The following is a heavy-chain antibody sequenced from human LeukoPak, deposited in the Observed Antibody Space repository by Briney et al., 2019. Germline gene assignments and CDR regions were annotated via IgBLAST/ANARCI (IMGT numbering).Heavy chain of an antibody. V-gene: IGHV4-61*02. J-gene: IGHJ4*02. CDR1: GGSIRSGSYY. D-gene: IGHD6-25*01. CDR2: VYTSGST. CDR3: ARKGGGSDRYYFDY. Sequence: SETLSLTCTVSGGSIRSGSYYWSWIRQAAGKGLEWIGRVYTSGSTNYNPSLGSRVTISVDTSKNPFSLKLSSVTAADTAVYYCARKGGGSDRYYFDYWGQGTLVTVSS.